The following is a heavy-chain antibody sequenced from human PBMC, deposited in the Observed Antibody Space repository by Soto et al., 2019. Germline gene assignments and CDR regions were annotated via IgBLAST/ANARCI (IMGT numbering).Heavy chain of an antibody. CDR1: GGSISGYY. Sequence: SETLSLSCTVAGGSISGYYWSWIRQPPGKGLEWIGFLDYSGSTNYNPSLNSRVTISVDTSKNQFSLKLTSVTAADTAVYYCARDKITGLFDYWGQGTLVTVSS. J-gene: IGHJ4*02. D-gene: IGHD2-8*02. CDR2: LDYSGST. V-gene: IGHV4-59*12. CDR3: ARDKITGLFDY.